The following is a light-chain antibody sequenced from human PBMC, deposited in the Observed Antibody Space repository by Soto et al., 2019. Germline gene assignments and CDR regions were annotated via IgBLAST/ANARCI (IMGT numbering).Light chain of an antibody. J-gene: IGKJ2*01. CDR3: QLYGSSSYT. CDR2: GAS. CDR1: QSVSSHY. V-gene: IGKV3-20*01. Sequence: EIVLTQSPGTLSLSPGERATLSCRASQSVSSHYLAWYQQKPAQAPRLLMYGASNRATDIPDRFSGSGSGTDFTLTISRLEPEDFAVYYCQLYGSSSYTFGRGTKLEIK.